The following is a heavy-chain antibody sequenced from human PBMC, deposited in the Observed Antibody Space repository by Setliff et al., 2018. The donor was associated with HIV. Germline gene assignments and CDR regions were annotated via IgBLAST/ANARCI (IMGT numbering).Heavy chain of an antibody. V-gene: IGHV1-69*05. CDR3: ARDQGAVAGPTYWYFDL. CDR2: IIPIFGTA. CDR1: GGTFSSYA. D-gene: IGHD6-19*01. J-gene: IGHJ2*01. Sequence: RASVKVSCKASGGTFSSYATSWVRQAPGQGLEWMGGIIPIFGTANYAQKFQGRVTITTDESTSTAYMELSSLRSEDTAVYYCARDQGAVAGPTYWYFDLWGRGTLVTVSS.